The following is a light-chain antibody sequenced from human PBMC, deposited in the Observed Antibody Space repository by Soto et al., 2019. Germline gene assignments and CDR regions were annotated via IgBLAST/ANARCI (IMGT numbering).Light chain of an antibody. CDR3: QQYNNWLALT. J-gene: IGKJ4*01. CDR1: QSVSSN. V-gene: IGKV3-15*01. CDR2: GAS. Sequence: EIVMTQSPATLSVSPGERATLSCRASQSVSSNLAWYQQKPGQAPRLLIYGASTRATGIPARFSGSGSGTESPLTISSLQSEDFAVYYCQQYNNWLALTFGGGTKVEIK.